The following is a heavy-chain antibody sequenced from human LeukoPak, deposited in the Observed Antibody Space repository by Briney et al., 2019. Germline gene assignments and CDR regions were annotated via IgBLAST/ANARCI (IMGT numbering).Heavy chain of an antibody. V-gene: IGHV3-30-3*01. J-gene: IGHJ4*02. CDR2: ISYDGSNK. CDR1: GFTFSSYA. CDR3: ARDILLSYYFDY. D-gene: IGHD2/OR15-2a*01. Sequence: GGSLRLSCAASGFTFSSYAMHWVRQAPGKGLERVAVISYDGSNKYYADSVKGRFTISRDNSKNTLYLQMNSLRAEDTAVYYCARDILLSYYFDYWGQGTLVTVSS.